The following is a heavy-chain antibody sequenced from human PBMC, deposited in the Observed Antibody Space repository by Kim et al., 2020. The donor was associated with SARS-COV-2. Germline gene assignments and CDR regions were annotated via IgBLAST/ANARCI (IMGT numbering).Heavy chain of an antibody. CDR1: GFTFRSYA. CDR2: ISGSGGST. D-gene: IGHD3-22*01. J-gene: IGHJ3*02. CDR3: ASSRGYYDSSGYYLRAFDI. V-gene: IGHV3-23*01. Sequence: GGSLRLSCAASGFTFRSYAMSWVRQAPGKGLEWVSAISGSGGSTYYADSVKGRFTISRDNSKNTLYLQMNSLRAEDTAVYYCASSRGYYDSSGYYLRAFDIWGQGTMVTVSS.